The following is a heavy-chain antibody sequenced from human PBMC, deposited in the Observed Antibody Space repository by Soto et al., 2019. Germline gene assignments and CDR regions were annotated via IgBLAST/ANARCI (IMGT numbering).Heavy chain of an antibody. Sequence: PGGSLRLSCAASGFTFSSYAMHWVRQAPGKGLEWVAVIWYDGSNKYYADSVKGRFTISRDNSKNTLYLQMNSLRAEDTAVYYCARLSTVTTVDYWGQGTLVTVSS. D-gene: IGHD4-17*01. J-gene: IGHJ4*02. CDR2: IWYDGSNK. V-gene: IGHV3-33*08. CDR3: ARLSTVTTVDY. CDR1: GFTFSSYA.